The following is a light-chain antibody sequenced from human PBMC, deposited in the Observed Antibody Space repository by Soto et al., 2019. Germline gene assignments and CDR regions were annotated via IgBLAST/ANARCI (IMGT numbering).Light chain of an antibody. Sequence: QSVLTKAPSASGTPGQRVTVWGTGVSCDIGINTVNWYQHLPGTAPKLLIYNSDQRPSGVPDRISGSKSGTSASLAIGGLQSEDEADYYCAAWDDSLNGFFVFGTGTKVTVL. CDR3: AAWDDSLNGFFV. V-gene: IGLV1-44*01. CDR2: NSD. CDR1: SCDIGINT. J-gene: IGLJ1*01.